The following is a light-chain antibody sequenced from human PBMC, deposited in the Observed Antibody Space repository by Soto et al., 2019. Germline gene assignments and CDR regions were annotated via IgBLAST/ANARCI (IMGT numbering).Light chain of an antibody. J-gene: IGKJ3*01. CDR1: QTINKNY. V-gene: IGKV3-20*01. CDR2: GIS. Sequence: EIVLTQSPGTLSLSPGERATLSCRASQTINKNYFAWYQQKPGQGPRLLIYGISSRATGIPDRFSGSGSGTDFKLTISRLEPEDFAVYDCQQYGTSTFTFGPGTKVDMK. CDR3: QQYGTSTFT.